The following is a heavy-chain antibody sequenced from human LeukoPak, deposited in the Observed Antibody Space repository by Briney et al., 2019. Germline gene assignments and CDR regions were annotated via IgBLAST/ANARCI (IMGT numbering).Heavy chain of an antibody. D-gene: IGHD3-3*02. CDR1: GYTLTEVS. CDR2: VSPSHTTR. CDR3: ARDYILPLETDNGDGFAI. J-gene: IGHJ3*02. Sequence: ASVKVSCKVSGYTLTEVSIHWVRQAPGKGFEWMGWVSPSHTTRVYAQEFQGRVTMTADTNTNTVSMELRSLRFDDTAVYFCARDYILPLETDNGDGFAIWGQGTVVTVSS. V-gene: IGHV1-24*01.